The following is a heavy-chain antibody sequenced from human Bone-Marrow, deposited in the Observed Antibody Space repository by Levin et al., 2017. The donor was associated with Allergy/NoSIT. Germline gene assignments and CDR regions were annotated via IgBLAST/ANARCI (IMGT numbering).Heavy chain of an antibody. CDR1: GFSFSQYW. D-gene: IGHD5-12*01. CDR3: ASAWAYSLDV. CDR2: INVDGTSR. Sequence: VASVKVSCAASGFSFSQYWMHWVRQAPGKGLVWVSRINVDGTSRRYADSVKGRFTISRDNAKNTLFLDLSSLTADDTGVYYCASAWAYSLDVWGQGTTVTVS. V-gene: IGHV3-74*01. J-gene: IGHJ6*02.